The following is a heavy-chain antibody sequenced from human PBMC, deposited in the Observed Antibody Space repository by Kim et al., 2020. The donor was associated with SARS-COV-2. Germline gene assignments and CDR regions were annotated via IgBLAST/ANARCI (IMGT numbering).Heavy chain of an antibody. CDR3: ARDPGGYSSGWYLDY. V-gene: IGHV3-21*01. CDR2: ISSSSSYI. D-gene: IGHD6-19*01. Sequence: GGSLRLSCAASGFTFSSYSMNWVRQAPGKGLEWVSSISSSSSYIYYADSVKGRFTISRDNAKNSLYLQMNSLRAEDTAVYYCARDPGGYSSGWYLDYWGQGTLVTVSS. J-gene: IGHJ4*02. CDR1: GFTFSSYS.